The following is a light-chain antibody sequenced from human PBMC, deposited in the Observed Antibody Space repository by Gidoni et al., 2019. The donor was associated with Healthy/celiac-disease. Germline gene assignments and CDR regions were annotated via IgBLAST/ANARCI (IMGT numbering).Light chain of an antibody. V-gene: IGKV3-20*01. Sequence: EIVLTQSPGTLSWSPGERATLSCRASQSVSSSYLAWYQQKPGQAPRLLIYGASSRATGIPDRVSGSGSGTDFTLTISRLEPEDFAVYYCQQYGSSPFTFGPGTKVDIK. CDR1: QSVSSSY. J-gene: IGKJ3*01. CDR3: QQYGSSPFT. CDR2: GAS.